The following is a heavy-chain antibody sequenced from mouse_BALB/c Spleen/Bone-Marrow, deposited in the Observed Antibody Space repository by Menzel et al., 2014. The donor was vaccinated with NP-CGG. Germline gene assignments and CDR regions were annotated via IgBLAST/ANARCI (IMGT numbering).Heavy chain of an antibody. CDR1: GFDFSGFW. J-gene: IGHJ3*01. V-gene: IGHV4-1*02. D-gene: IGHD2-3*01. CDR3: ARLGYYGGFAY. CDR2: INPDSSTI. Sequence: EVKLQESGGGLVQPGGSLKLSCAASGFDFSGFWMGWVRQAPGKGLEWIGEINPDSSTINYTPSLKDRFIISRDNAKNTLYLQMSKVRSEDTARYYCARLGYYGGFAYWGQGTLVTVSA.